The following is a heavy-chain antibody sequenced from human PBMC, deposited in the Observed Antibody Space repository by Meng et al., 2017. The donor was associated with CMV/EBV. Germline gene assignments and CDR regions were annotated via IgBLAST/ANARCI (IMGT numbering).Heavy chain of an antibody. Sequence: GGSLRLSCAASGFTFSSYSMNCVRQAPGKGLEWVSSISSSSSYIYYADSVKGRFTISRDNAKNSLYLQMNSLRAEDTAVYYCAREGYCSGGSCNSDYWGQGTLVTVSS. D-gene: IGHD2-15*01. CDR3: AREGYCSGGSCNSDY. V-gene: IGHV3-21*01. CDR2: ISSSSSYI. CDR1: GFTFSSYS. J-gene: IGHJ4*02.